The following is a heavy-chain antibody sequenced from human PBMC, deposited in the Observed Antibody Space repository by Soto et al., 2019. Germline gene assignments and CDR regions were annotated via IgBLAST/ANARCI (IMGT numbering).Heavy chain of an antibody. CDR3: ARDRGIAARPSYFDY. J-gene: IGHJ4*02. CDR2: IGRSGNPI. D-gene: IGHD6-6*01. CDR1: GFTFSDYY. Sequence: PGGSLRLSCAVSGFTFSDYYMSWIRQAPGKGLEWVSHIGRSGNPIYYADSVKGRFTISRDNAKNSLYLQMNSLRAEDTAVYYCARDRGIAARPSYFDYWGQGTLVTVSS. V-gene: IGHV3-11*04.